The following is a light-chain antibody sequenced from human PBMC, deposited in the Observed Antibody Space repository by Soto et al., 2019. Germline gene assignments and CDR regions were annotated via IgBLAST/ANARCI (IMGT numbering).Light chain of an antibody. CDR3: QQSHGTPWT. J-gene: IGKJ1*01. CDR1: QSISSY. CDR2: AAS. Sequence: DIQMTQSPSSLSASVGDRVTITCRASQSISSYINWYQQKPGKAPNLLIYAASSLQSGVPSRFSGSGSGTDVPLTIDGLQPEDFATYYCQQSHGTPWTFGQGTKVDIK. V-gene: IGKV1-39*01.